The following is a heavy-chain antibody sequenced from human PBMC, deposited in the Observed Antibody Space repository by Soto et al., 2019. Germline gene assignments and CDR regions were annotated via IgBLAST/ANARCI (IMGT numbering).Heavy chain of an antibody. CDR1: GGTFSSYA. D-gene: IGHD3-22*01. CDR2: MIPIFGTA. V-gene: IGHV1-69*01. J-gene: IGHJ4*02. CDR3: ARGYDSSGYYAY. Sequence: QVQLVQSGAEVKKPGSSVKVSCKASGGTFSSYAISWVRQAPGQGLEWMGGMIPIFGTANYAQKLQGRVTIPADESTSTAYMELSRLRSEDTAVYYCARGYDSSGYYAYWGQGTLVTVSS.